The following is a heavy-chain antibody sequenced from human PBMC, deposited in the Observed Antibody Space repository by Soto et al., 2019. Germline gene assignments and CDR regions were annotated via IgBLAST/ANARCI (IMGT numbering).Heavy chain of an antibody. CDR3: AGGSRSVAY. CDR2: IRYDGSKK. J-gene: IGHJ4*02. Sequence: QVQLVESGGGVVQPGRSLRLSCAASGLTFSSYGMHWVRQAPGKGLEGVAFIRYDGSKKFYADSVKGRFTISRDNSKNTLYLQMNSLRAEDKAVYYCAGGSRSVAYWGQGTLVTVSS. V-gene: IGHV3-30*02. D-gene: IGHD5-12*01. CDR1: GLTFSSYG.